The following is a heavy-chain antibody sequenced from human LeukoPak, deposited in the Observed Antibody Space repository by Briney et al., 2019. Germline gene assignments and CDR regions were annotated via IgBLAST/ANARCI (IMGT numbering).Heavy chain of an antibody. J-gene: IGHJ4*02. D-gene: IGHD4-23*01. CDR2: IYYSGST. V-gene: IGHV4-59*08. CDR1: GGSISSYY. Sequence: SETLSLTCTVSGGSISSYYWSWIRQPPGKGLEWIGYIYYSGSTNYNPPLKSRVTISVDTSKNQFSLKLSSVTAADTAVYYCARQGYAGNSGYFDYWGQGTLVTVSS. CDR3: ARQGYAGNSGYFDY.